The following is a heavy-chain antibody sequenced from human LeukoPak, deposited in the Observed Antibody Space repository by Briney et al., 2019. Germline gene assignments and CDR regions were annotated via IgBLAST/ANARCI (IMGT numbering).Heavy chain of an antibody. Sequence: GGSLRLSCAASGFPFSSYEMNWVRQAPGKGLEWVSYISSSGSTIYYADSVKGRFTISRDNAKNSLYLQMNSLRAEDTAVYYCARDSRHSGSYYFDYWGQGTLVTVSS. CDR2: ISSSGSTI. CDR3: ARDSRHSGSYYFDY. J-gene: IGHJ4*02. D-gene: IGHD1-26*01. V-gene: IGHV3-48*03. CDR1: GFPFSSYE.